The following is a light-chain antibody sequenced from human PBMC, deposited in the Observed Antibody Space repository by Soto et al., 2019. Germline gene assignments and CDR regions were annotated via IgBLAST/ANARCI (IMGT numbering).Light chain of an antibody. CDR1: QTISSW. Sequence: DNQITQSPSTLSGYVGDRVTITCRASQTISSWLAWYQQKPGKAPKLLIYKASTLKSGVPSRFSGSGSGTEFTLTISSLQPDDFATYYCQHYNSYSEAFGQGTKVDVK. V-gene: IGKV1-5*03. CDR2: KAS. CDR3: QHYNSYSEA. J-gene: IGKJ1*01.